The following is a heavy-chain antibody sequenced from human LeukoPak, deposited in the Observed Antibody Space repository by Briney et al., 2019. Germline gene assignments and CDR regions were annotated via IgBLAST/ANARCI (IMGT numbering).Heavy chain of an antibody. J-gene: IGHJ5*02. CDR3: ARDVNYYDSSGYPLP. V-gene: IGHV4-59*12. CDR1: GGSFSNYY. D-gene: IGHD3-22*01. CDR2: IYYSGTT. Sequence: SETLSLTCSVPGGSFSNYYWSWIRQPPWKGLEWVGFIYYSGTTDYNPSLKSRVTISVDTSKNQFSLKLSFVTAADTAVYYCARDVNYYDSSGYPLPWGQGTLVTVSS.